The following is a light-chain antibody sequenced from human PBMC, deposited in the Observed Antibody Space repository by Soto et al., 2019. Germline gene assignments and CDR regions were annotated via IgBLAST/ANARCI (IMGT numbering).Light chain of an antibody. CDR1: SSDVGGYNY. CDR3: CSYAGRSYV. J-gene: IGLJ1*01. CDR2: DVS. V-gene: IGLV2-11*01. Sequence: QSALTQPRSVSGSPGQSVTISCTGTSSDVGGYNYVSWYQQHPGKAPKLMIYDVSKRPSGVPDRFSGSKSGNTASLTISGLQAEDEADYYCCSYAGRSYVSGTGTKVTVL.